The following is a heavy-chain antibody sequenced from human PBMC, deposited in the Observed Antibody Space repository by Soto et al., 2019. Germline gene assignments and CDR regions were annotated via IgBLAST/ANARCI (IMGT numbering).Heavy chain of an antibody. Sequence: GGSLRLSCAASGVTFSSYAMSWVRQAPGKGLEWVSAISGSGGSTYYADSVKGHFTISRDNSKNTLYLQMDSLRAEDTAVYYCARAYSERDCSGGSCYRPNFDFWGQGTLVTVSS. CDR1: GVTFSSYA. D-gene: IGHD2-15*01. CDR2: ISGSGGST. J-gene: IGHJ4*02. V-gene: IGHV3-23*01. CDR3: ARAYSERDCSGGSCYRPNFDF.